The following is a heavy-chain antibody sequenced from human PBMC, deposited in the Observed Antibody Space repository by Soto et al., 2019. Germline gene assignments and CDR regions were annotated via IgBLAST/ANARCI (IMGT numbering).Heavy chain of an antibody. CDR2: IYYSGST. Sequence: SETLSLTCTVSGGSISSYYWSWIRQPPGKGLEWIGYIYYSGSTNYNPSLKSRVTISVDTSKNQFSLKLSSVTAADTAVYYCARGRVTIFSESQAGHRDDAFDIWGQGTMVTVSS. CDR1: GGSISSYY. J-gene: IGHJ3*02. V-gene: IGHV4-59*12. D-gene: IGHD3-9*01. CDR3: ARGRVTIFSESQAGHRDDAFDI.